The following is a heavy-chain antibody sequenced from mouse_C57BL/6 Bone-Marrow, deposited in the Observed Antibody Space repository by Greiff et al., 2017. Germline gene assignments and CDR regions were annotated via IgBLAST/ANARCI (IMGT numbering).Heavy chain of an antibody. D-gene: IGHD1-1*01. CDR1: GYTFTSYG. J-gene: IGHJ1*03. CDR3: ARRVTAVVARTAYWYFDV. CDR2: IYPRSGNT. Sequence: VQLQQSGAELARPGASVKLSCTASGYTFTSYGISWVKQRTGQGLEWIGEIYPRSGNTYYNKKFKGKATLTADKSSSTAYMELRSLASEDSAVYFCARRVTAVVARTAYWYFDVWGTGTTVTVSA. V-gene: IGHV1-81*01.